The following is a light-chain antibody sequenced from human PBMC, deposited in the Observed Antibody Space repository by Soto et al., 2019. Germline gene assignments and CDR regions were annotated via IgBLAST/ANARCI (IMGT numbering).Light chain of an antibody. CDR1: QSVSSN. J-gene: IGKJ5*01. V-gene: IGKV3-15*01. Sequence: ERVMTQSPATLSVSPGERATLSCRASQSVSSNLAWHQQKPGQAPRILMYDASTRATGIPARFSGSGSGTEFTLTISSLQSEDFAVYYCQQYHNWPITFGQGTRLEIK. CDR3: QQYHNWPIT. CDR2: DAS.